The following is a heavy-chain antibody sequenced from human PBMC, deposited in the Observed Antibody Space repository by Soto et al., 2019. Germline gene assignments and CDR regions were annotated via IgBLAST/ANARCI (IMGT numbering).Heavy chain of an antibody. CDR1: GFTFSSYS. CDR3: ARDLQLWVRYYYYYVMDV. D-gene: IGHD5-18*01. Sequence: GGSLRLSCAASGFTFSSYSMNWVRQAPGKGLEWVSYISSSSSIIYYADSVKGRFTISRDNAKNSLYLQMNSLRDEDTAVYYCARDLQLWVRYYYYYVMDVWGQGTTVTVSS. J-gene: IGHJ6*02. CDR2: ISSSSSII. V-gene: IGHV3-48*02.